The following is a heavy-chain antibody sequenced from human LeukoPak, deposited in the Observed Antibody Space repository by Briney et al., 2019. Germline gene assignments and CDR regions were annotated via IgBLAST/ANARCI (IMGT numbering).Heavy chain of an antibody. CDR3: ARDVPYYYDSSGYYSPFDC. CDR2: ISGTGGRT. CDR1: GFTFSTYA. D-gene: IGHD3-22*01. V-gene: IGHV3-23*01. J-gene: IGHJ4*02. Sequence: GGSLRLSCAASGFTFSTYAMSWVRQAPGKGLEWVSDISGTGGRTYYADSVKGRFTISRDNSKSTVDLLMNSLRAEDTAIYYCARDVPYYYDSSGYYSPFDCWGQGTLSPSPQ.